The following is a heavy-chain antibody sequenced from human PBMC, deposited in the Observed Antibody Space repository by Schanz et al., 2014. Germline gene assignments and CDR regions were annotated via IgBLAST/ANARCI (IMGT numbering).Heavy chain of an antibody. Sequence: EVQMLESGGGLVQPGGSLRLSCVASGFTFRRYGMSWVRQAPGKGLEWVSVTYLGGNTDYADSVKGRFTISRDDSKNTLHLQMNSLRSEDTAIYFCARDQASTHWGQGTPVTVSS. CDR1: GFTFRRYG. J-gene: IGHJ4*02. CDR3: ARDQASTH. V-gene: IGHV3-66*01. CDR2: TYLGGNT.